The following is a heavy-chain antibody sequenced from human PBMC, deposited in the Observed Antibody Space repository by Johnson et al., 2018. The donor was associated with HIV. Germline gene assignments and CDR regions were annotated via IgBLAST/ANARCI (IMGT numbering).Heavy chain of an antibody. Sequence: QVQLVESGGGVVQPGRSLRLSCEASGFTFSNYGMHWVRQAPGKGLGWVAFIRYDGSNKYYADSVKGRFIISRDNSKNTLFLQMNSLRPKDTAVYFCARVSLAYSYGYDAFDIWGRGTMVTVSS. CDR2: IRYDGSNK. J-gene: IGHJ3*02. CDR1: GFTFSNYG. V-gene: IGHV3-30*02. CDR3: ARVSLAYSYGYDAFDI. D-gene: IGHD5-18*01.